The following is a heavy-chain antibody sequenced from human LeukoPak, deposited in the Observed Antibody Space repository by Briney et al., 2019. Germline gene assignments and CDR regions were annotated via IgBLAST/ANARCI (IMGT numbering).Heavy chain of an antibody. CDR3: VKGRVYTSQMGDY. CDR2: ISSSGAGT. J-gene: IGHJ4*02. V-gene: IGHV3-64D*09. CDR1: GFSFSSCA. Sequence: GGSLRLSCSASGFSFSSCAMHWVRQAPGEGLEYVSGISSSGAGTYYTDSVKGRFTISRDNSKNTLYLQMNSLRAEDTAMYYCVKGRVYTSQMGDYWGQGTLVTVPS. D-gene: IGHD5/OR15-5a*01.